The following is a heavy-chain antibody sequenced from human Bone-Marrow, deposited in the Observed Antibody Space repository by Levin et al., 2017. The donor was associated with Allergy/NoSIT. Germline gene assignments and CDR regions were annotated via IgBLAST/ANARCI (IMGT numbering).Heavy chain of an antibody. Sequence: GGSLRLSCAVSGVTLSSYSMNWVRQAPGKGLEWVSSISGDSRHIYYADSVKGRFTISRDNAKNSLYLQMNSLGAEDTAVYHCVLCSGGTCVRKWFDPWGQGTLVTVSS. CDR1: GVTLSSYS. CDR2: ISGDSRHI. CDR3: VLCSGGTCVRKWFDP. J-gene: IGHJ5*02. V-gene: IGHV3-21*01. D-gene: IGHD2-15*01.